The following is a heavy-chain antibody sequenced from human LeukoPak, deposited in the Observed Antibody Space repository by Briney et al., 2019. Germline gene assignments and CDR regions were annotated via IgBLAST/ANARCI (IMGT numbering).Heavy chain of an antibody. J-gene: IGHJ3*02. CDR3: ARGIHYYDSSRAFDI. CDR2: IYYSGST. CDR1: GGSINSNSYY. Sequence: SETLSLTCTVSGGSINSNSYYWGWIRQPPGKGLEWIGSIYYSGSTYYNPSLKSRFTISVDTSKNQFSLKLSSLTAADTAVYYCARGIHYYDSSRAFDIWGQGTMVTVSS. V-gene: IGHV4-39*07. D-gene: IGHD3-22*01.